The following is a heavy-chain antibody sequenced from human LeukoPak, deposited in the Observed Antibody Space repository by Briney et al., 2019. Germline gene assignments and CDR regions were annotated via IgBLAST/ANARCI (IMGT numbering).Heavy chain of an antibody. D-gene: IGHD3-22*01. CDR1: GYTFSSFG. CDR2: ISGYNGDT. Sequence: ASVKVSCKTSGYTFSSFGISWVRQAPGQGLEWMGWISGYNGDTNYEQKLQGRVTMTTDTSTSTAYMELSSLRSEDTAVYYCATVYYYDKHYDAFDIWGQGTMVTVSS. J-gene: IGHJ3*02. V-gene: IGHV1-18*01. CDR3: ATVYYYDKHYDAFDI.